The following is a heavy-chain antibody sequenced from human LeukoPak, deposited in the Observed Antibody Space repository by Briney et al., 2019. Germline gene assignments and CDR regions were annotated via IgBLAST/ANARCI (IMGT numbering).Heavy chain of an antibody. D-gene: IGHD4-17*01. CDR1: GYSISSGYY. Sequence: PSETLSLTCTVSGYSISSGYYWGWIRQPPGQGLEWIGSIYHSGSTYYNPSLKSRVTISVDTSKNQFSLKLSSVTAADTAVYYCARDGDPKGESRQTGFDYWGQGTLVTVSS. CDR3: ARDGDPKGESRQTGFDY. J-gene: IGHJ4*02. CDR2: IYHSGST. V-gene: IGHV4-38-2*02.